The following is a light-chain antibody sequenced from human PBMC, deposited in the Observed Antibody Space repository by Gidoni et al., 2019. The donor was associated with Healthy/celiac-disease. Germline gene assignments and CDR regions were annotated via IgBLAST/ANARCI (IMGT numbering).Light chain of an antibody. J-gene: IGKJ2*01. CDR2: WAS. V-gene: IGKV4-1*01. CDR1: QSVLYSSNNKNY. CDR3: QQYYSPPDT. Sequence: DIEMTQSPDSLAGSLGERATINCKSSQSVLYSSNNKNYLDWYQQKPGQPPKLLIYWASTRESGVPDRFSGSGSGTDFTLTISSLQAEDVAVYYCQQYYSPPDTFGQGTKLEIK.